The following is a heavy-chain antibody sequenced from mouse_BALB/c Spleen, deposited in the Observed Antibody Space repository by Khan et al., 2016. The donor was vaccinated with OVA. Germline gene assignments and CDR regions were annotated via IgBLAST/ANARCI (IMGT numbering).Heavy chain of an antibody. CDR2: ISSLAYNF. Sequence: LVESGGGLVQPGGSRKLSCAASGFTFSDYGMAWIRQGPGKGPEWITFISSLAYNFYYADTVTGRFTISRENAKNTMYLERSGLRTEDRAMDYWARGGTGGFSYWGQGTLVTVST. V-gene: IGHV5-15*02. D-gene: IGHD3-1*01. CDR3: ARGGTGGFSY. CDR1: GFTFSDYG. J-gene: IGHJ3*01.